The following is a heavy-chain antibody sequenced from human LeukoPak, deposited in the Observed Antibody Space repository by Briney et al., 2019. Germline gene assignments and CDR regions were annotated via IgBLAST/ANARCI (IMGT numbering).Heavy chain of an antibody. D-gene: IGHD3-3*01. Sequence: GASVKVSCKASGYTFTSYDITWVRQATGQGLEWMGWMNPNNGNTGYAQKFQGRVTMTRDTSISTAYMELSRLRSDDTAVYYCAREVRKRITIFGVAPYGMDVWGQGTTVTVSS. CDR1: GYTFTSYD. V-gene: IGHV1-8*01. CDR2: MNPNNGNT. CDR3: AREVRKRITIFGVAPYGMDV. J-gene: IGHJ6*02.